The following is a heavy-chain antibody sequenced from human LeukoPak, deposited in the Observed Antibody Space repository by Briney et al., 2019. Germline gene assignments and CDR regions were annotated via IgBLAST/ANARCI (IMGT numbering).Heavy chain of an antibody. D-gene: IGHD4-11*01. V-gene: IGHV4-39*07. CDR3: ARKSTERWYFDL. CDR2: IYYSGST. J-gene: IGHJ2*01. Sequence: SETLSLTCTVSGGSISSSSYYWGWIRQPPGKGLEWIGSIYYSGSTYYNPSLKSRVTISVDRSKNQFSLKLSSVTAADTAVYYCARKSTERWYFDLWGRGTLVTVSS. CDR1: GGSISSSSYY.